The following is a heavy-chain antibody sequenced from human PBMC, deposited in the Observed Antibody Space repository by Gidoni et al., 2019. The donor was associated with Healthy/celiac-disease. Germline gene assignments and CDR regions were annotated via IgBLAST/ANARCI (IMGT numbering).Heavy chain of an antibody. Sequence: EVQLVESGGGLVQPGGSLRLSCSASGFTFSSYAMHWVRQAPGKGLEYVSAISSNGGSTYYADSVKGRFTISRDNSKNTLYLQMSSLRAEDTAVYYCVTETYDSEEGDAFDIWGQGTMVTVSS. CDR1: GFTFSSYA. CDR3: VTETYDSEEGDAFDI. V-gene: IGHV3-64D*06. D-gene: IGHD3-22*01. J-gene: IGHJ3*02. CDR2: ISSNGGST.